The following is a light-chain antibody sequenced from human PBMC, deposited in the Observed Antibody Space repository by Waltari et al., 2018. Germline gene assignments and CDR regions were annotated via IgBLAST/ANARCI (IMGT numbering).Light chain of an antibody. Sequence: QSVLTQPPSASGTPGQRVTISCSGSCSNIRRNNVSWYQQLPGTAPKLLIYSNDQRPLGVPDRFSGSKSGTSASLAIIGLQSEDEADYYCATWDDSLNGRVFGGGTKLTVL. V-gene: IGLV1-44*01. CDR2: SND. CDR3: ATWDDSLNGRV. CDR1: CSNIRRNN. J-gene: IGLJ2*01.